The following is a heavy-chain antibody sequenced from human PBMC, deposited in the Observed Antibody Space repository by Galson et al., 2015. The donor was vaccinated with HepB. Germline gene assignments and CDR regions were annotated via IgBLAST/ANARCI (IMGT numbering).Heavy chain of an antibody. CDR1: GYSFTNSW. D-gene: IGHD3-10*01. J-gene: IGHJ2*01. Sequence: QSGAEVKKPGESLKISFKASGYSFTNSWIGWVRQMPGKGLEWMGIIYPGDSDTRYSPSFQGQVTISADKSINTAYLQWRSLRASDTAMYYCARRSPDYYGSGSYYYWYFDLWGRGTLVTVSS. V-gene: IGHV5-51*03. CDR3: ARRSPDYYGSGSYYYWYFDL. CDR2: IYPGDSDT.